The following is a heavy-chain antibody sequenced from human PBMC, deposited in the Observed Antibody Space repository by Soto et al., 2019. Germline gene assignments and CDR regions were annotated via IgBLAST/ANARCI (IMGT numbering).Heavy chain of an antibody. D-gene: IGHD2-15*01. J-gene: IGHJ6*02. CDR2: IIPIFGTA. V-gene: IGHV1-69*06. CDR3: ARDPNCSGGSCCSDYYYYYGMDV. Sequence: QVQLVQSGAEVKKPGSSVKVSCKASGGTFSSYAISWVRQAPGQGREWMGGIIPIFGTANYAQKFQGRVTITADKSTSTAYMELSSLRSEDTAVYYCARDPNCSGGSCCSDYYYYYGMDVWGQGTTVTVSS. CDR1: GGTFSSYA.